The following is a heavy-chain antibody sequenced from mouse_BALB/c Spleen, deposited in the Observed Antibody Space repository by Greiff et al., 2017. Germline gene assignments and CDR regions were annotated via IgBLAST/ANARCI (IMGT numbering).Heavy chain of an antibody. CDR1: GFTFSSYA. J-gene: IGHJ3*01. CDR3: ARGITTWAY. Sequence: DVKLVESGGGLVKPGGSLKLSCAASGFTFSSYAMSWVRQTPEKRLEWVASISSGGSTYYPDSVKGRFTISRDNARNILYLQMSSLRSEDTAMYYCARGITTWAYWGQGTLVTVSA. CDR2: ISSGGST. D-gene: IGHD2-4*01. V-gene: IGHV5-6-5*01.